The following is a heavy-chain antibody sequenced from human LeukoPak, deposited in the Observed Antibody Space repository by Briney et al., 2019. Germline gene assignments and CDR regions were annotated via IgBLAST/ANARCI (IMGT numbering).Heavy chain of an antibody. CDR1: GGTFSSYA. J-gene: IGHJ4*02. V-gene: IGHV1-69*13. Sequence: SVKVSCKASGGTFSSYAISWVRQAPGQGLEWMGGIIPIFGTANYAQKFQGRVTITADESTSTAYMELSSLRSEDTAVYYCARGAQHDYVWGSYRSFDYWGQGTLVTVSS. CDR3: ARGAQHDYVWGSYRSFDY. D-gene: IGHD3-16*02. CDR2: IIPIFGTA.